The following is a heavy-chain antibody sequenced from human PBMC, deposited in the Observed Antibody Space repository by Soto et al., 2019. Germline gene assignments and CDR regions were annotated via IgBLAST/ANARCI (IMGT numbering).Heavy chain of an antibody. V-gene: IGHV3-33*01. Sequence: SGGSLRLSCAASGFTFSNYGMHWVRQAPGKGLEWVAVIWYDGSYTYYADSVKGRFTISRDNSKNTLFLQMNSLRADDTAVYYCARDTEGAGGIGYWGQGTLVTVSS. CDR2: IWYDGSYT. J-gene: IGHJ4*02. CDR1: GFTFSNYG. D-gene: IGHD6-13*01. CDR3: ARDTEGAGGIGY.